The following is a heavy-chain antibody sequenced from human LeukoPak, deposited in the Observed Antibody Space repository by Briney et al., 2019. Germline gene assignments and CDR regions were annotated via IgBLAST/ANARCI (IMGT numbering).Heavy chain of an antibody. D-gene: IGHD6-13*01. V-gene: IGHV3-23*01. CDR1: GITLSNYG. CDR2: SSDSGGRT. J-gene: IGHJ4*02. CDR3: ARGSSSSWSGYYFDY. Sequence: GGSLGLSCAVSGITLSNYGMSWVRQAPGKGLEWVAGSSDSGGRTNYADSVKGRFTISRHDSRNTLYLQMNSLRPEDTAVYYCARGSSSSWSGYYFDYWGQGTLVTVSS.